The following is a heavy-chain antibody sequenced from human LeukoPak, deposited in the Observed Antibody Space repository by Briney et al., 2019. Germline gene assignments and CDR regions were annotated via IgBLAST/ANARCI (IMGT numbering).Heavy chain of an antibody. CDR2: IYYTGTT. CDR1: GGSISSGGYY. V-gene: IGHV4-31*03. D-gene: IGHD3-22*01. Sequence: PSETLSLTCTVSGGSISSGGYYWSWIRQHPGKGLECIGYIYYTGTTYYNPSLKSRLTMSVDTSKNQFSLKLSSMTAADTAVYYCARSRPDSNSDYWGQGTLVTVSS. J-gene: IGHJ4*02. CDR3: ARSRPDSNSDY.